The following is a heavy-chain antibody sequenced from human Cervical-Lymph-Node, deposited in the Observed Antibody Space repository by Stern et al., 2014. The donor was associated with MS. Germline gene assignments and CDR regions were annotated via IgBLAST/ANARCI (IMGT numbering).Heavy chain of an antibody. J-gene: IGHJ6*02. CDR3: ARDLYYGDYRYYYGMDV. CDR2: LSGTGGST. CDR1: GFTFNSYA. V-gene: IGHV3-23*04. Sequence: EVQLVESGVGLVQPGGSLRLSCAASGFTFNSYAMTWVRQAPGKGLEWVSTLSGTGGSTYYADAVKGRFTISRDNSKNTLYLQMNSLRAEDTAVYFCARDLYYGDYRYYYGMDVWGQGTAVTVSS. D-gene: IGHD4-17*01.